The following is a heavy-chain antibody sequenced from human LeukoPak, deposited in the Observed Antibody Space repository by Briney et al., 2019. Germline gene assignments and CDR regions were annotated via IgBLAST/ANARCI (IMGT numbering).Heavy chain of an antibody. V-gene: IGHV4-59*01. CDR1: GGSISSYY. CDR2: IYYSGST. D-gene: IGHD1-1*01. CDR3: AREVGTGYFDH. Sequence: PSETLSLTCTVSGGSISSYYWSWIRQPPGKGLEWIGYIYYSGSTNYNPSLKSRVTISVDTSKNQFSLKLSSVTAADTAVYYCAREVGTGYFDHWGQGTLVTVSS. J-gene: IGHJ4*02.